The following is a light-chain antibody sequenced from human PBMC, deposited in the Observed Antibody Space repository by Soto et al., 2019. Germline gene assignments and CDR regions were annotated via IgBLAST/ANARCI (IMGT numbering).Light chain of an antibody. CDR3: QQYSSSPAT. CDR1: QSISSSY. CDR2: GAS. J-gene: IGKJ1*01. Sequence: EIVLTQSPGTLSLSPGKRATLSCRASQSISSSYLAWYQQRPGQAPRLLIYGASSRATGIPDRFSGSGSGTDFTLTISRLEPEDFAVYSCQQYSSSPATFGQGTKVDIK. V-gene: IGKV3-20*01.